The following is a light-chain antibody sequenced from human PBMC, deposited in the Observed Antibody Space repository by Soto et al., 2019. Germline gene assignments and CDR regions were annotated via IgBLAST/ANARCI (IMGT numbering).Light chain of an antibody. CDR2: DVR. CDR3: SSYSSSGTLV. J-gene: IGLJ2*01. CDR1: SSDVGGHNF. Sequence: QSALTQPASVSGSPVQSITIACTGTSSDVGGHNFVSWYQQHSGRAPELMIYDVRNRPSGVSNRFSGSKSANTASLTISGLQAEDEADYYCSSYSSSGTLVFGGGTTPTVL. V-gene: IGLV2-14*01.